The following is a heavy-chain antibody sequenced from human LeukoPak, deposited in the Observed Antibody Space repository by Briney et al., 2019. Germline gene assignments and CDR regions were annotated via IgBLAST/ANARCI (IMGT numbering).Heavy chain of an antibody. V-gene: IGHV4-34*01. Sequence: PSETLSLTCAVYGGSFSGYYWSWIRQPPGKGLEWIGEINHSGSTYYNPSLKSRVTISVDRSKNQFSLKLSSVTAADTAVYYCARGRYGDYHDAFDIWGQGTMVTVSS. CDR1: GGSFSGYY. D-gene: IGHD4-17*01. CDR3: ARGRYGDYHDAFDI. CDR2: INHSGST. J-gene: IGHJ3*02.